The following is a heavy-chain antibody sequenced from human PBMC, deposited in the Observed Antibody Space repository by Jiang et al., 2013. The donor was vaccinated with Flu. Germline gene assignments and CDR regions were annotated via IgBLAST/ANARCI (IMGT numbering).Heavy chain of an antibody. Sequence: TFTSYAMHWCARPRTKGLSGWDGSTLAMVTQNNSQKFQGRVTITRDTSASTAYMELSSLRSEDTAVYYCARPRGFKRAAHPFDYWGQGTLVTVSS. D-gene: IGHD6-6*01. CDR2: STLAMVT. CDR1: TFTSYA. J-gene: IGHJ4*02. CDR3: ARPRGFKRAAHPFDY. V-gene: IGHV1-3*01.